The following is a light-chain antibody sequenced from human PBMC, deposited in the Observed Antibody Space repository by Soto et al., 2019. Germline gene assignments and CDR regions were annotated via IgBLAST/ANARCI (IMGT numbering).Light chain of an antibody. V-gene: IGKV3-15*01. CDR1: QSVSSN. J-gene: IGKJ1*01. CDR2: GAS. Sequence: EIVMTQSPATLSVSPGERATLSCRASQSVSSNLAWYQQKPGQAPRLLIYGASTRATGIPARFSGSGSGTEFTLTISSLQPEDFAVYYCQQYNNWPWTFGQVSNVDI. CDR3: QQYNNWPWT.